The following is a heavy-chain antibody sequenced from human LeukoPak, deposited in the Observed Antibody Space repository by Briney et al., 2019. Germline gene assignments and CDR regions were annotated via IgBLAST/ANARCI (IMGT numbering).Heavy chain of an antibody. CDR1: GFTFSTYA. J-gene: IGHJ4*02. CDR2: ISGSGGST. D-gene: IGHD2-2*01. CDR3: AKVSHCSSTSCF. V-gene: IGHV3-23*01. Sequence: GGSLRPSCAACGFTFSTYAMSWVRQAPGKGLEWVSAISGSGGSTYYADSVKGRFTISRDNSKNTLYLQMNSLRAEDTAVYYCAKVSHCSSTSCFWGQGTLVTVSS.